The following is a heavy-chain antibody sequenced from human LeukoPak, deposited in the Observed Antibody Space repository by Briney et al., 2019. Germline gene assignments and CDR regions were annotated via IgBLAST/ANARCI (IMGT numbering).Heavy chain of an antibody. J-gene: IGHJ4*02. V-gene: IGHV3-48*02. D-gene: IGHD6-13*01. CDR3: TRDPYSSRWDYFDY. Sequence: PGGSLRLSCAASGFTFSSYSMDWVRQAPGKGLEWVSYIGGSATTTYYADSVKGRFTISRDNAKNSLYLQMNSLRDEDTAVYYCTRDPYSSRWDYFDYWGQGTLVTVSS. CDR2: IGGSATTT. CDR1: GFTFSSYS.